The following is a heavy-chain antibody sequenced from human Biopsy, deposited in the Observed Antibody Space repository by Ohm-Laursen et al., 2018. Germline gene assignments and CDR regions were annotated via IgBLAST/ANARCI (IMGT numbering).Heavy chain of an antibody. CDR2: ISARDGVV. CDR1: GLIFSDYY. CDR3: ARGKYKNFSTGLPRPYHYTLVF. D-gene: IGHD3-22*01. Sequence: SLRLSCAASGLIFSDYYMSWIRQAPGKGLEWIAYISARDGVVYYADPVKGRFTISRDNTNNSLYLQMTSLRPEDTAVFYCARGKYKNFSTGLPRPYHYTLVFWGQGTTVTVSS. J-gene: IGHJ6*02. V-gene: IGHV3-11*01.